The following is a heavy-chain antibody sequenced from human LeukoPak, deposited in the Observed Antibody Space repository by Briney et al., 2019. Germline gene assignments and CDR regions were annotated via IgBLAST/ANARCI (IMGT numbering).Heavy chain of an antibody. CDR1: GFTVITND. CDR3: ARGVEPLAANTLAY. J-gene: IGHJ4*02. Sequence: GGSLRLSCAASGFTVITNDMTWVRQAPGKGLEWVSCLYCARNIEYAVSVRGRFAISRDNSKNTLYLEMNSLTPDDTAVYYCARGVEPLAANTLAYWGQGTLVTVSS. CDR2: LYCARNI. D-gene: IGHD1-14*01. V-gene: IGHV3-53*01.